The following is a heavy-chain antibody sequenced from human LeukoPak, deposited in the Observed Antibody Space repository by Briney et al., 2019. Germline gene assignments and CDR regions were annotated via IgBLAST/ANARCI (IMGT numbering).Heavy chain of an antibody. D-gene: IGHD3-22*01. Sequence: ASVKVSCKASGYTFNTYGVTWVRQAPGQGLEWMGWINTNSGGTNYAEKFQGRVIMTRDTSISTAYMELSRLRSDDTAVYYCARELNYDSSGYYFDYWGQGTLVTVSS. J-gene: IGHJ4*02. CDR2: INTNSGGT. CDR3: ARELNYDSSGYYFDY. V-gene: IGHV1-2*02. CDR1: GYTFNTYG.